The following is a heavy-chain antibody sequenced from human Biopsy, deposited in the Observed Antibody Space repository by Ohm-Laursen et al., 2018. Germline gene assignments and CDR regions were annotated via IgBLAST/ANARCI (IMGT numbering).Heavy chain of an antibody. Sequence: SAKVSCKTSGYTFTAYGISWVRQAPGQGLGWMGWISTYNDDTNIAQKFQGRVSMTTDTSTRTAYMELRSLRSGDTAIYFCARDPGYDFWSGSDPFDIWGQGTLVTVS. CDR1: GYTFTAYG. CDR2: ISTYNDDT. D-gene: IGHD3-3*01. J-gene: IGHJ3*02. V-gene: IGHV1-18*04. CDR3: ARDPGYDFWSGSDPFDI.